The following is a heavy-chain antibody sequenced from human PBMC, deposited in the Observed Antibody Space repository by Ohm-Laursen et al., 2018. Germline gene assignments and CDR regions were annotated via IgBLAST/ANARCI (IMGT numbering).Heavy chain of an antibody. CDR2: VSHSGPT. Sequence: SETLSLTCTVSGVSMTSFSWSWIRQSPGKGLEWIGNVSHSGPTNYSPSLKTRVTMSVDSFKSQVSLKLSSVTAADTAIYYCARHNSETHSLDSWGQGTLVTVSS. J-gene: IGHJ4*02. V-gene: IGHV4-59*08. CDR1: GVSMTSFS. CDR3: ARHNSETHSLDS. D-gene: IGHD2-21*01.